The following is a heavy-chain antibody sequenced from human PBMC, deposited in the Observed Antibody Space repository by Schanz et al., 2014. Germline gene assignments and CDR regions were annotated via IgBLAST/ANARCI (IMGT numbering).Heavy chain of an antibody. D-gene: IGHD6-13*01. CDR2: IKEDGSEK. J-gene: IGHJ4*02. Sequence: EVQLVESGGGLVQPGGSLRLSCAGSGFAFSSNWMNWVRQAPGKGLEWVANIKEDGSEKYYVDSVKGRFTISRDNAKNSLYLQMNSLRAEDTAVYYCARLDSSSWYPRYWGQGTLVTVSS. CDR1: GFAFSSNW. CDR3: ARLDSSSWYPRY. V-gene: IGHV3-7*03.